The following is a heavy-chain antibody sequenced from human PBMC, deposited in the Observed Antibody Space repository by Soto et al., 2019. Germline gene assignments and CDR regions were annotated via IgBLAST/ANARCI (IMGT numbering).Heavy chain of an antibody. D-gene: IGHD3-16*01. Sequence: GESLKISCAASGFTFSSYAMSWVRQAPGKGLEWVSAISGSGGSTYYADSVKGRFTISRDNSKNTLYLQMNSLRAEDTAVYYCAKFRGGLTVDYWGQGTLVTVSS. V-gene: IGHV3-23*01. CDR2: ISGSGGST. J-gene: IGHJ4*02. CDR3: AKFRGGLTVDY. CDR1: GFTFSSYA.